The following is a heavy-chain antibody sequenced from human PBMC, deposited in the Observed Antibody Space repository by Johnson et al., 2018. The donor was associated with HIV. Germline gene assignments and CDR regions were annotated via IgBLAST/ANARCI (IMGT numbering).Heavy chain of an antibody. CDR1: GFTVSSNY. CDR2: IYSGGST. CDR3: GRCPVCNVVGGAFDI. J-gene: IGHJ3*02. Sequence: VQLVESGGGLVQPGGSLRLSCAASGFTVSSNYMRWVRQAPGKGLEWVSVIYSGGSTYYADSVKGRFTLYRANSKNPLALQMNSLRAEETAVYYCGRCPVCNVVGGAFDIWGQGTMVTVSS. V-gene: IGHV3-66*01. D-gene: IGHD2-21*01.